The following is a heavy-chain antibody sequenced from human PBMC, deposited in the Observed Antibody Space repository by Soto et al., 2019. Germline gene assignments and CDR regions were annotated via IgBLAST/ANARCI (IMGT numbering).Heavy chain of an antibody. D-gene: IGHD3-22*01. CDR3: ARGLEGPNGSLGVFYDSGKYFDY. Sequence: SETLSLTCAVYGGSFSGYYWSWIRQPPGKGLEWIGEINHSGSTNYNPSLKSRVTISVDTSKNQFSLKLSSVTAADTAVYYCARGLEGPNGSLGVFYDSGKYFDYWGQGTLVTVSS. CDR1: GGSFSGYY. V-gene: IGHV4-34*01. J-gene: IGHJ4*02. CDR2: INHSGST.